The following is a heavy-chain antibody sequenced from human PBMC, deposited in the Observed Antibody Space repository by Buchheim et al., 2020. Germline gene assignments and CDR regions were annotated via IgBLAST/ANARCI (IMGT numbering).Heavy chain of an antibody. V-gene: IGHV3-23*01. CDR1: GLTFSNYA. D-gene: IGHD5-12*01. Sequence: EVQLLESGGGLRQPGGSLRLPCVASGLTFSNYAMSWVRQAPGKGLEWVSAITGSGGATYYADSVKGRFTISRDNSKNTLYLHMSRLRVDDTAVYYCAKERNSGAYCRSGAGFDSWGQGTL. CDR2: ITGSGGAT. CDR3: AKERNSGAYCRSGAGFDS. J-gene: IGHJ4*02.